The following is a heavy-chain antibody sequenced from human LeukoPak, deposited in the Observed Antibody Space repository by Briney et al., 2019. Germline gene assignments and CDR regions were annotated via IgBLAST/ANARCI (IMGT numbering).Heavy chain of an antibody. V-gene: IGHV1-2*02. CDR3: ARDSVALWFGEISPYFDY. J-gene: IGHJ4*02. CDR2: INPNSGDT. CDR1: GYTFTGYY. Sequence: ASVKVSCKASGYTFTGYYRYWVRQAPGQGLEWMGWINPNSGDTNYAQEFQGRVTLTRDTSISTAYMELSRLRSDDTAVYYCARDSVALWFGEISPYFDYWGQGALVTGSS. D-gene: IGHD3-10*01.